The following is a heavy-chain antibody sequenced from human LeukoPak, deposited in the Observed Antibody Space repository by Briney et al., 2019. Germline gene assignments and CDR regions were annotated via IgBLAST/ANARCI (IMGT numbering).Heavy chain of an antibody. J-gene: IGHJ3*02. CDR3: AREVPAANDAFDI. Sequence: SQTLSHTWTVSGGSISSGSYYLSWTRHPAGTGLDWIGRIYTSGSTNYNPSLKSRVTISVDTSKNQFSLKLSSVTAADTAVYYCAREVPAANDAFDIWGQGTMVTVSS. D-gene: IGHD2-2*01. CDR2: IYTSGST. CDR1: GGSISSGSYY. V-gene: IGHV4-61*02.